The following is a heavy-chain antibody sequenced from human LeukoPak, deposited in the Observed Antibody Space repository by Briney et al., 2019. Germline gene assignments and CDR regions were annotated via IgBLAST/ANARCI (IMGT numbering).Heavy chain of an antibody. V-gene: IGHV4-39*01. CDR3: ARQFSSSWYSLHFYYYMDV. J-gene: IGHJ6*03. CDR2: IYHSGTT. D-gene: IGHD6-13*01. Sequence: SETLSLTCSVSSGSISSRSHYWGWIRQSPEKGLEWIGSIYHSGTTYHNPSLKSRVTISVDTSMNQFSLNLSGVTAADTAVYYCARQFSSSWYSLHFYYYMDVWGKGTTVTVSS. CDR1: SGSISSRSHY.